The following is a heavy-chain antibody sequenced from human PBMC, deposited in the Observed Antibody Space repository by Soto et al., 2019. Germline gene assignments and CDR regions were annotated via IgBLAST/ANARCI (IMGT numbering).Heavy chain of an antibody. CDR3: ARAHYDFWSGYRYYFDY. CDR2: IYYSGST. CDR1: GGSISSYY. V-gene: IGHV4-59*01. J-gene: IGHJ4*02. Sequence: PSETLSLTCTVSGGSISSYYWSWIRQPPGKGLEWIGYIYYSGSTNYNPSLKSRVTISVDTSKNQFSLKLSSVTAADTAVYYCARAHYDFWSGYRYYFDYWGQGTLVTVSS. D-gene: IGHD3-3*01.